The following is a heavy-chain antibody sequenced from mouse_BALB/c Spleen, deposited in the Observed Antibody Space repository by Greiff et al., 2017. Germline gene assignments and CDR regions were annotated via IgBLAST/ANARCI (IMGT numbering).Heavy chain of an antibody. CDR1: GFTFSSYA. Sequence: EVQLVESGGGLVKPGGSLKLSCAAPGFTFSSYAMSWVRQTPEKRLEWVASISSGGSTYYPDSVKGRFTISRDNARNILYLQMSSLRSEDTAMYYCARKESSYWYFDVWGAGTTVTVSS. J-gene: IGHJ1*01. V-gene: IGHV5-6-5*01. D-gene: IGHD1-1*01. CDR3: ARKESSYWYFDV. CDR2: ISSGGST.